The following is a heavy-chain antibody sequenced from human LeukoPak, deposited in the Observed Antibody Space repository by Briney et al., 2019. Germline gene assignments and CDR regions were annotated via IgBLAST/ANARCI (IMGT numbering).Heavy chain of an antibody. CDR2: LYSGGTT. CDR3: ASPSPGGGAAGLFDY. CDR1: GFTVSSNF. D-gene: IGHD6-13*01. Sequence: GGSLRLSCAVSGFTVSSNFLNWLRQAPGKGLEWVSVLYSGGTTFYADSVRGRFTISRDNSRNTLYLQMNSLRADDTAVYYCASPSPGGGAAGLFDYWGQGTLVTVSS. J-gene: IGHJ4*02. V-gene: IGHV3-53*05.